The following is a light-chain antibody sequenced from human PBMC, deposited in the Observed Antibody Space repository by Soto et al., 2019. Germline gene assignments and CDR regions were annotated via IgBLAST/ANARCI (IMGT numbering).Light chain of an antibody. CDR2: GAS. J-gene: IGKJ2*01. V-gene: IGKV3-15*01. Sequence: EILMTQSPATLSVSPGERATLSCRASQSVSTNLAWYQQKPGQAPRLLIFGASTRATGIPARFSGSGSGTEFTLTISGLQSEDFAVYYCHQYNNWPPDTFGQGTKLEIK. CDR3: HQYNNWPPDT. CDR1: QSVSTN.